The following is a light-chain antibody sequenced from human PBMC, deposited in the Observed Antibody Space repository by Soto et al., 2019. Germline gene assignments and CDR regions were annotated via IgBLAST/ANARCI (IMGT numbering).Light chain of an antibody. J-gene: IGLJ1*01. CDR1: SSDVGAYNY. V-gene: IGLV2-14*01. CDR2: EVT. CDR3: SSYSSRSPVV. Sequence: QSALTQPASVSGSPGQSITISCIGTSSDVGAYNYVSWYQQHPGKAPKLMIYEVTNRPSGVSNRFSGSKSGNTASLTISGLQAEDEAYYHCSSYSSRSPVVFGTGTKLTVL.